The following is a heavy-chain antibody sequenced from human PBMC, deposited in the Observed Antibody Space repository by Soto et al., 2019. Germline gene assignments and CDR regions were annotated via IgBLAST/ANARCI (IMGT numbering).Heavy chain of an antibody. Sequence: QLQLQESGSGLVKPSQTLSLTCAVSGGSISSGGYSCNWIRQPPGKGLEWIGYIYHSGSTYYNPSLKSQATISVDRSKNQFSLKLSSVTAADTAVYYCARGMTTVTTFEYWGQGTLVTVSS. CDR2: IYHSGST. CDR1: GGSISSGGYS. CDR3: ARGMTTVTTFEY. D-gene: IGHD4-17*01. J-gene: IGHJ4*02. V-gene: IGHV4-30-2*01.